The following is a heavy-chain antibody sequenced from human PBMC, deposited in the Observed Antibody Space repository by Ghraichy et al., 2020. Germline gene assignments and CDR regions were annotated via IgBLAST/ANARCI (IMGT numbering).Heavy chain of an antibody. Sequence: GGSLRLSCAASGLSFSTFGLHWVRQAPGKSLDWVSFIGYDGSDQNYADSVKGRFAVSRDNSRNILYLEMNSLTVEDTAVYFCAKWGGNDGFDIWGQGTKVTVSS. D-gene: IGHD1-26*01. J-gene: IGHJ3*02. CDR3: AKWGGNDGFDI. CDR1: GLSFSTFG. CDR2: IGYDGSDQ. V-gene: IGHV3-30*02.